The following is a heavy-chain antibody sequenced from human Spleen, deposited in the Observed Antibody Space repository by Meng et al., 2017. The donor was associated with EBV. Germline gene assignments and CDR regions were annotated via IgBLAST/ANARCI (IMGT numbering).Heavy chain of an antibody. CDR3: ASESGRGFTPDY. Sequence: QGQCLPWGGWVMKPGSAVKLAGRTSGGTFRSDAVSWVRQAPGQGLEWMGGLIPMVGAPHYAQKFQGRVTIIADESTSTHSMELNSLRSEDTAMYYCASESGRGFTPDYWGQGTLVTVSS. CDR1: GGTFRSDA. V-gene: IGHV1-69*01. CDR2: LIPMVGAP. J-gene: IGHJ4*02. D-gene: IGHD3-10*01.